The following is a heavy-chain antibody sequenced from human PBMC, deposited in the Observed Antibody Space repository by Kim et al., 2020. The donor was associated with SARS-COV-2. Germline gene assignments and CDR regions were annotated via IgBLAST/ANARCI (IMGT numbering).Heavy chain of an antibody. Sequence: SETLSLTCTVSGGSIRDVSSYWNWLRQPPGKGLEWIGRIYFTGTTYYNPSLKSRVTMSLDTSKNFFSLRLTPVTAADTAVYYCARRGSGPFDYCGQGTLVTVPS. V-gene: IGHV4-39*01. CDR3: ARRGSGPFDY. D-gene: IGHD3-3*01. CDR2: IYFTGTT. CDR1: GGSIRDVSSY. J-gene: IGHJ4*02.